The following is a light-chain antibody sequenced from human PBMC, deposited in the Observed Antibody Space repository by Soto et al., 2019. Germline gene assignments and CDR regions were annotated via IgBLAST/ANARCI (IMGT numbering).Light chain of an antibody. CDR2: VNSDGSH. CDR3: QTWGTGIQV. V-gene: IGLV4-69*01. CDR1: SGHSSNT. J-gene: IGLJ2*01. Sequence: QPVLTQSPSASASLGASVKLTCTLSSGHSSNTIAWHQQQPEKGPRYLMKVNSDGSHTKGDGIPDRFSGYSSGAERYLTISSLQSEDEADYYCQTWGTGIQVFGGGPKLTVL.